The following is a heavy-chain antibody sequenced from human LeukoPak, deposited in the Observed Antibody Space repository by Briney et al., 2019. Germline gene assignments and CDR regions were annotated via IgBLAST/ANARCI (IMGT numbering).Heavy chain of an antibody. CDR2: ISWNSGSI. CDR3: AKDMANYYDSSGFDY. Sequence: GGSLRLSCAASGFTFDGYAMHWVRQAPGKGLEWVSGISWNSGSIGYADSVKGRFTISRDNAKNSLYLQMNSLRAEDMALYYCAKDMANYYDSSGFDYWGQGTLVTVSS. J-gene: IGHJ4*02. CDR1: GFTFDGYA. D-gene: IGHD3-22*01. V-gene: IGHV3-9*03.